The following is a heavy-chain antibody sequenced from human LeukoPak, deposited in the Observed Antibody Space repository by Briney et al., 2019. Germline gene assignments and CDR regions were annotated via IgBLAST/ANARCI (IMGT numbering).Heavy chain of an antibody. CDR2: ISSSSSYI. D-gene: IGHD3-3*01. V-gene: IGHV3-21*01. Sequence: PGGSLRLSCAASGFTFSSYSMNWVRQAPGKGLEWVSSISSSSSYIYYADSVKGRFTISRDNAKNSLYLQMNSLRAEDTAVYYCARDGTTIFGDLNWFDPWGQGTLVTVSS. CDR3: ARDGTTIFGDLNWFDP. J-gene: IGHJ5*02. CDR1: GFTFSSYS.